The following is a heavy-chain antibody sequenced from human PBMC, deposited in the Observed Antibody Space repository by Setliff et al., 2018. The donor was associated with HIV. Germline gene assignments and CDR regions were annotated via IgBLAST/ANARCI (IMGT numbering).Heavy chain of an antibody. CDR1: GYSFTSYW. J-gene: IGHJ4*02. Sequence: PGESLKISCKGSGYSFTSYWIGWVRQMPGKGLEWMGIIYPGDSDTRYSPSFQGQVTISADKSINTAYLQWSSLKASDTAMYYCARHLPDYQLLSPTFDHWGQGTPVTVSS. V-gene: IGHV5-51*01. D-gene: IGHD2-2*01. CDR3: ARHLPDYQLLSPTFDH. CDR2: IYPGDSDT.